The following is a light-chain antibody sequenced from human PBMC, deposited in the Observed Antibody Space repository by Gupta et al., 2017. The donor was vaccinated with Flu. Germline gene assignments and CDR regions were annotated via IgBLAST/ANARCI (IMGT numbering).Light chain of an antibody. Sequence: VMPQSPATLSVSPGERATLSCRASQSVSSNLAWYQQKPGQAPRLRSYGASTRATGSPARVRGSGSGTEFTLTIRRLKSEDLAVYDGQKYNKVHLIILGQGTRLEMK. CDR2: GAS. CDR3: QKYNKVHLII. V-gene: IGKV3-15*01. J-gene: IGKJ5*01. CDR1: QSVSSN.